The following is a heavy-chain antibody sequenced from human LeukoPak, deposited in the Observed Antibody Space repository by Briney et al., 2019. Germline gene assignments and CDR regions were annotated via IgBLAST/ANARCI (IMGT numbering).Heavy chain of an antibody. CDR2: IIPILGIA. V-gene: IGHV1-69*04. J-gene: IGHJ4*02. Sequence: GASVKVSCKASGGTFSSYAISWVRQAPGQGLEWMGRIIPILGIANYAQKFQGRVTITADKSTSTAYMELSSLRSEDTAVYYCARGNMGEYWNDDRIDYWGQGTLVTVSS. CDR3: ARGNMGEYWNDDRIDY. D-gene: IGHD1-1*01. CDR1: GGTFSSYA.